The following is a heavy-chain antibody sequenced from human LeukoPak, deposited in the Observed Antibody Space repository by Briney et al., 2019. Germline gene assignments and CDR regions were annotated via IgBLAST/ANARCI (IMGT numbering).Heavy chain of an antibody. D-gene: IGHD3-3*01. CDR3: ARDRSGHYNAPFDS. CDR1: NSSINSIYY. Sequence: PSETLSLTCTVSNSSINSIYYWGWIRQPPGKGLEWIASIYHSGSTYYNPSLKNRVTVSVDKSNNHFSLKLNSVTAADTAVYYCARDRSGHYNAPFDSWGQGTLVTVSS. CDR2: IYHSGST. V-gene: IGHV4-38-2*02. J-gene: IGHJ4*02.